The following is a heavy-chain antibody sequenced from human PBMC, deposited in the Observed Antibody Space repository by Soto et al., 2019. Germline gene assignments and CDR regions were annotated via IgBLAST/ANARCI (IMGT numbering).Heavy chain of an antibody. Sequence: PSETLSLTCTVSGGSISSYYWSWIRQPPGKGLEWIGYIYYSGSTNYNPSLKSRVTISVDTSKNQFSLKLSSVTAADTAVYYCAREPGFWSGYSGNWFDPWGQGTLVTVSS. J-gene: IGHJ5*02. CDR1: GGSISSYY. D-gene: IGHD3-3*01. CDR2: IYYSGST. V-gene: IGHV4-59*12. CDR3: AREPGFWSGYSGNWFDP.